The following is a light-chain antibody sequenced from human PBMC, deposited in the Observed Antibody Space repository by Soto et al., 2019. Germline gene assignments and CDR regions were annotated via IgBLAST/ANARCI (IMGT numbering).Light chain of an antibody. Sequence: EIVLTQSPATLSLSPGERATLSCRASQSVGNYLAWYQQKLGQAPRLLIYDSSNRATGIPARFSGSGSGTDLTLTINSLEPEDFAVYYCQQRSNWPLYTFGQGTKLEIK. CDR2: DSS. CDR1: QSVGNY. CDR3: QQRSNWPLYT. V-gene: IGKV3-11*01. J-gene: IGKJ2*01.